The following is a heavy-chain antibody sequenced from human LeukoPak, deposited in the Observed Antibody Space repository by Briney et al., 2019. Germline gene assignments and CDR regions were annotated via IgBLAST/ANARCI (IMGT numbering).Heavy chain of an antibody. Sequence: GGSLRLSCAASGFTFSDYYMSWIRQAPGKGREWVSCITSSGATMSYADSVKGRFNISRDNAKNSLYLQMDSLRVDDTAVYYCASEGFTYYVLWSGYYTFDYWGQGTLVTVSS. CDR2: ITSSGATM. D-gene: IGHD3-3*01. V-gene: IGHV3-11*01. CDR1: GFTFSDYY. CDR3: ASEGFTYYVLWSGYYTFDY. J-gene: IGHJ4*02.